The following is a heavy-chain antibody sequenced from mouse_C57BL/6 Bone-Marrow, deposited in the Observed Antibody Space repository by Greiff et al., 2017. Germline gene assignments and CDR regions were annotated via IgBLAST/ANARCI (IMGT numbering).Heavy chain of an antibody. J-gene: IGHJ3*01. D-gene: IGHD2-2*01. CDR3: AGVWLRQRAWFAY. CDR2: IDPEDGET. Sequence: EVQRVESGAELVKPGASVKLSCTASGFNIKDYYMHWVKQRTEQGLEWIGRIDPEDGETKYAPKFQGKATITADTSSNTAYLQLSSLTSEDTAVYYCAGVWLRQRAWFAYWGQGTLVTVSA. CDR1: GFNIKDYY. V-gene: IGHV14-2*01.